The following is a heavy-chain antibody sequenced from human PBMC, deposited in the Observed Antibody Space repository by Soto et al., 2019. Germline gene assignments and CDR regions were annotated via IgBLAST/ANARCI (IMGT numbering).Heavy chain of an antibody. J-gene: IGHJ4*02. CDR2: ISGGGGST. V-gene: IGHV3-23*01. CDR3: AKGGHIDF. CDR1: GFPFSSYA. D-gene: IGHD3-16*01. Sequence: LRLSCAASGFPFSSYAMSWVRQPPGKGLEWVSAISGGGGSTYYADSVKGRFTISRDNSKNTLYLQMNSLRAEDTAVYYCAKGGHIDFCGQGTLVTVSS.